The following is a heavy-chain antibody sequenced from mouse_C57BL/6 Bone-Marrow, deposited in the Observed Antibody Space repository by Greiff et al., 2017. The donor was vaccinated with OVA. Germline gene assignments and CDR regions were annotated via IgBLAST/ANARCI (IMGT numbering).Heavy chain of an antibody. CDR3: ARFYYSNYEDWYFDV. CDR2: IYPGSGNT. CDR1: GYSFTSYY. D-gene: IGHD2-5*01. J-gene: IGHJ1*03. Sequence: QVQLQQSGPELVKPGASVKISCKASGYSFTSYYIHWVKQRPGQGLEWIGWIYPGSGNTKYNEKFKGKATLTADTSSSTAYMQLSSLTSEDSAVYYCARFYYSNYEDWYFDVWGTGTTVTVSS. V-gene: IGHV1-66*01.